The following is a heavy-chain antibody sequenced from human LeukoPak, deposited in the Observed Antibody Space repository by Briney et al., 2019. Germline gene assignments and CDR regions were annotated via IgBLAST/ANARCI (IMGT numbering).Heavy chain of an antibody. CDR1: GFTFDDYA. J-gene: IGHJ4*02. CDR2: ISWNSGSI. Sequence: GGSLRLSCAASGFTFDDYAMHWVRQAPGKGLEWVSGISWNSGSIGYADSVKGRFTISRDNAKNSLYLQMNSLRAEDTAVYYCARDESKTDYDLDYWGQGTLVTVSS. D-gene: IGHD4-17*01. V-gene: IGHV3-9*01. CDR3: ARDESKTDYDLDY.